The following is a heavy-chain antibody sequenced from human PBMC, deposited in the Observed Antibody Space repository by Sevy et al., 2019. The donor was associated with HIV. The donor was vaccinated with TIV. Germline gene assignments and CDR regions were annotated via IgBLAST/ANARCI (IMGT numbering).Heavy chain of an antibody. CDR1: GYTLTELS. J-gene: IGHJ6*02. V-gene: IGHV1-24*01. Sequence: ASVKVSCKVSGYTLTELSMHWVRLAPRKGLEWMGGFDPEDGETIYAQKFQGRVTMTEDTSTDTAYMELSSLRSEDTAVYYCATKQALEWPLGMDVWGQGTTVTVSS. D-gene: IGHD3-3*01. CDR3: ATKQALEWPLGMDV. CDR2: FDPEDGET.